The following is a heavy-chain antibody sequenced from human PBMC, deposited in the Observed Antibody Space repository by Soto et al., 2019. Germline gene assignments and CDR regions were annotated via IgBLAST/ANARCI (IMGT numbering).Heavy chain of an antibody. J-gene: IGHJ4*02. D-gene: IGHD3-10*01. CDR1: GFISRTYG. Sequence: GGSLRLSCTASGFISRTYGMTWVRQAPGKGLEWVSSIYSSGTFIYYADSVKGRFTISRDDAKNSLFLQMNSLRAEDTAVYYCGRAIGRGIIRDWGQGTLVTVSS. CDR2: IYSSGTFI. V-gene: IGHV3-21*01. CDR3: GRAIGRGIIRD.